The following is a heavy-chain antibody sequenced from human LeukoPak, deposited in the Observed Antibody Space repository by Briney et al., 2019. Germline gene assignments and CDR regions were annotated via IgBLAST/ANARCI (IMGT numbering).Heavy chain of an antibody. V-gene: IGHV3-23*01. D-gene: IGHD3-10*01. J-gene: IGHJ6*03. Sequence: PGGSLRLSCAASGFTFSSYGMSWVRQAPGKGLEWVSAISGSGGSTYYADSVKGRFTISRDNSKNTLYLQMNSLRAEDTAVYYCAKAGGFITMVRGVTQNYYMDVWGKGTTVTISS. CDR3: AKAGGFITMVRGVTQNYYMDV. CDR1: GFTFSSYG. CDR2: ISGSGGST.